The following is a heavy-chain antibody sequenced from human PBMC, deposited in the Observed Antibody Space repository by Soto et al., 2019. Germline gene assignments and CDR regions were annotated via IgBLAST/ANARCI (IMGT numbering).Heavy chain of an antibody. CDR2: IYYTGIT. CDR3: ARPARQDTVAGNY. D-gene: IGHD6-19*01. CDR1: GGSISSSSYY. Sequence: PSETLSLTCTVSGGSISSSSYYWGWIRQPPGKGLEWIGSIYYTGITRYNPSLKSRATISIDTSKNQFSLNLNSVTATDTAVYYCARPARQDTVAGNYWGQGTLVTVSS. V-gene: IGHV4-39*01. J-gene: IGHJ4*02.